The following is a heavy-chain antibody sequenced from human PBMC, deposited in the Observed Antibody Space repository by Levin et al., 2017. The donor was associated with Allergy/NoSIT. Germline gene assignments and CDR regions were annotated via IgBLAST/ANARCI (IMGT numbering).Heavy chain of an antibody. CDR1: GYTFTSYD. D-gene: IGHD3-22*01. CDR3: ARGGFDSSGYDYGDHWFDP. J-gene: IGHJ5*02. CDR2: MNPNRGNT. V-gene: IGHV1-8*01. Sequence: ASVKVSCKASGYTFTSYDINWVRQATGQGLEWRGWMNPNRGNTGYAQKFQGRVTMTRNTSISTAYMELSSLRSEDTAVYYCARGGFDSSGYDYGDHWFDPWGQGTLVTVSS.